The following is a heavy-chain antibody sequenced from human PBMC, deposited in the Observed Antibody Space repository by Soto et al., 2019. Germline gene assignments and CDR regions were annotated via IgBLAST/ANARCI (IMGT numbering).Heavy chain of an antibody. Sequence: GGSLRLSCAASGFTFSSYSMNWVRQAPGKGLEWVSYIDISNSTIYYTDSVRGRFTLSRDNAKNSLHLQMNSLRAEDTAVYYCAREYCSSASCYGPDFWGQGTLVTVSS. CDR2: IDISNSTI. D-gene: IGHD2-2*01. CDR1: GFTFSSYS. CDR3: AREYCSSASCYGPDF. J-gene: IGHJ4*02. V-gene: IGHV3-48*01.